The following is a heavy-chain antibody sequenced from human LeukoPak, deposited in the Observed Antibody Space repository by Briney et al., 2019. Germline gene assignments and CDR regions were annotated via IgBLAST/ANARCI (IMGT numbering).Heavy chain of an antibody. J-gene: IGHJ4*02. CDR3: TTRGYNGGWADWGYAY. V-gene: IGHV3-15*01. Sequence: MTGGSLRLSCAASGFTFTNAWMSWVRQAPGKGLEWIGRIKSKSEGGTTEDAAPVKGRFTISRDDSKNTLYLQMNSLKTEDTAVYYCTTRGYNGGWADWGYAYWGQGTLVTVSS. D-gene: IGHD3-16*01. CDR1: GFTFTNAW. CDR2: IKSKSEGGTT.